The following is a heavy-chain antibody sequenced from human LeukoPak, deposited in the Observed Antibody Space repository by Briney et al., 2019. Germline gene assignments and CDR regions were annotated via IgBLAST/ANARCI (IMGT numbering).Heavy chain of an antibody. Sequence: PGRSLRLACGASGFNLDGYAMHWVRQAPGKGLEWVSGISWNSGVIGYADSVKGRFTIDRDNVKNSLYLQMNSLRAEDTAFYYCAREIAVTGSHAFDYWGQGTLVTVSS. CDR2: ISWNSGVI. D-gene: IGHD6-19*01. V-gene: IGHV3-9*01. J-gene: IGHJ4*02. CDR1: GFNLDGYA. CDR3: AREIAVTGSHAFDY.